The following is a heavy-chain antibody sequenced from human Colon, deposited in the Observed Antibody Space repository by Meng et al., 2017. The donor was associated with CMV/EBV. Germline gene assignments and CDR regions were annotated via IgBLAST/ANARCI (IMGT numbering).Heavy chain of an antibody. V-gene: IGHV1-2*02. J-gene: IGHJ6*02. CDR1: GYTFTDYY. D-gene: IGHD2-2*02. CDR3: ARHAHCSSARCYTDGMDV. CDR2: IRPNTAGT. Sequence: ASVTVSCKASGYTFTDYYIHWVRQAPGQGLEWMGWIRPNTAGTTYAQKFHGRVSVTRDTSVSTAYLELSRLTSDDTAVYYCARHAHCSSARCYTDGMDVWGQGTTVTVSS.